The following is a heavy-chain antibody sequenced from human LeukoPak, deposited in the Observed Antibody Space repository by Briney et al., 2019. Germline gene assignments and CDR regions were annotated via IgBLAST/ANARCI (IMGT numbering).Heavy chain of an antibody. CDR3: AKGNGYSYGRYYFDY. D-gene: IGHD5-18*01. V-gene: IGHV3-23*01. CDR2: ITASGGNT. Sequence: GGSLRLSCAASGFTFSSYAMGWVRQATGKGLEWVSAITASGGNTYYADSVKGRFTISRDNSKNTLYLQVNSLRAEDTAVYYCAKGNGYSYGRYYFDYWGQGTLVTVSS. J-gene: IGHJ4*02. CDR1: GFTFSSYA.